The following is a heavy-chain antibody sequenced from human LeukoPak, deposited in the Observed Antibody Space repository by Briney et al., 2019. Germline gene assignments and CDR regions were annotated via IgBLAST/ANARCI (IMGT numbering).Heavy chain of an antibody. D-gene: IGHD6-13*01. J-gene: IGHJ4*02. V-gene: IGHV5-51*01. CDR3: ARLAGSSWSDFDY. CDR2: INPGDSDT. Sequence: PGESLKISCKGSGYRFTNYWIGWVRQMPGKGLEWMGIINPGDSDTRYSPSFQGQVTISADKSISTAYLQWSSLKATDTAMYYCARLAGSSWSDFDYWGQGTLVTVFS. CDR1: GYRFTNYW.